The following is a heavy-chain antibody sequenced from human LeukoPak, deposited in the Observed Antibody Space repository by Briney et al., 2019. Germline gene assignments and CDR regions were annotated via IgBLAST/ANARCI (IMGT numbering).Heavy chain of an antibody. CDR2: IIPIFGTA. Sequence: GASVKVSCKASGGTFSSYAISWVRQAPGQGLEWMGGIIPIFGTANYAQKFQGRVTITTDESTSTAYMELRSLRSDDTAVYYCARAGAGGLGDYWGQGTLVTVSS. CDR3: ARAGAGGLGDY. V-gene: IGHV1-69*05. CDR1: GGTFSSYA. D-gene: IGHD3-16*01. J-gene: IGHJ4*02.